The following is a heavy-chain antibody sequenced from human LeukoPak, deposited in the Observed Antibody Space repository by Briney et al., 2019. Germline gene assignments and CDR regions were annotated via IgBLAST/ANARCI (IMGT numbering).Heavy chain of an antibody. Sequence: GGSLRLSCSASGFTFSSYAMHWVRQAPGKGLEYVSAISSNGGSTYYADSVKGRFTISRDNSKNTLYLQMSSLRTEDTAVYYCVKARRLSNLDYWGQGTLVTVSS. CDR1: GFTFSSYA. V-gene: IGHV3-64D*06. J-gene: IGHJ4*02. CDR2: ISSNGGST. D-gene: IGHD2/OR15-2a*01. CDR3: VKARRLSNLDY.